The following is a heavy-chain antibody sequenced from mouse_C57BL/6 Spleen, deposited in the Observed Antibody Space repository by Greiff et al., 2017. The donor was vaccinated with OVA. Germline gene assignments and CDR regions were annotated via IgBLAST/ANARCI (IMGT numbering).Heavy chain of an antibody. CDR2: ISDGGSYT. J-gene: IGHJ1*03. D-gene: IGHD2-12*01. V-gene: IGHV5-4*01. CDR1: GFTFSSYA. Sequence: EVKVVESGGGLVKPGGSLKLSCAASGFTFSSYAMSWVRQTPEKRLEWVATISDGGSYTYYPDNVKGRFTISRDNAKNNLYLQMSHLKSEDTAMYYCARDRTYYTPGYFDVWGTGTTVTVSS. CDR3: ARDRTYYTPGYFDV.